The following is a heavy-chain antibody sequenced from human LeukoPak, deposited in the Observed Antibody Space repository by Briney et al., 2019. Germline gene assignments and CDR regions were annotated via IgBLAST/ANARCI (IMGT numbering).Heavy chain of an antibody. Sequence: PGGSLRLSCAAAGFTFSSYAMTWVRQAPGKGLEWVSHISGRGDSTYSADSVKGRFTISRDNSKNTLYLQMNSLRAEDTAVYYCAKDLRDIVVLATAPKVYWGQGTLVTVSS. J-gene: IGHJ4*02. CDR3: AKDLRDIVVLATAPKVY. CDR1: GFTFSSYA. D-gene: IGHD2-2*01. V-gene: IGHV3-23*01. CDR2: ISGRGDST.